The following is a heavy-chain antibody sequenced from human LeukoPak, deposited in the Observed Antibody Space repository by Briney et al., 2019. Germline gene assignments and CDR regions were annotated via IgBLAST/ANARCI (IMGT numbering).Heavy chain of an antibody. CDR3: AKDRSGSGSYYPDY. J-gene: IGHJ4*02. CDR2: IYSGGST. Sequence: GGSLRLSCAASGFTVSSNYMSWVRQAPGKGLEWVSVIYSGGSTYYADSVKGRFTISGDNSKNTLYLQMNSLRAEDTAPYYCAKDRSGSGSYYPDYWGQGTLVTVSS. CDR1: GFTVSSNY. D-gene: IGHD3-10*01. V-gene: IGHV3-53*01.